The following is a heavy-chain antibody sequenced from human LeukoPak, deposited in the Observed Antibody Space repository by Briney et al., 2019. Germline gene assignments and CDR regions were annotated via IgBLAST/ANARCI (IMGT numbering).Heavy chain of an antibody. D-gene: IGHD3-22*01. CDR3: ARDRLTYYYDSSGYYPLYFDY. J-gene: IGHJ4*02. CDR1: EFTFSSYG. CDR2: ISYDGSKK. V-gene: IGHV3-30*03. Sequence: GGSLRLSCAASEFTFSSYGMHWVRQAPGEGLEWVAVISYDGSKKYYVDSVKGRFTISRDNSKNTLYLQMNSLRDEDTAVYYCARDRLTYYYDSSGYYPLYFDYWGQGTLVTVSS.